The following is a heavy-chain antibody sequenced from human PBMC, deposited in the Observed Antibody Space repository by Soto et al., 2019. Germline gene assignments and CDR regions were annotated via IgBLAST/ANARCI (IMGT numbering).Heavy chain of an antibody. V-gene: IGHV4-31*03. D-gene: IGHD2-2*02. CDR3: ARSCTAIPGWANWFDL. CDR1: SGSISGGGYY. CDR2: IYHSGPT. Sequence: QVQLQESGPGLVEPSQTLSLTCTVSSGSISGGGYYWSWIRQHPGKGLEWIGYIYHSGPTYYTPSLKSRLTTSVDTPQTLSSLNLRSLISADTAVYYCARSCTAIPGWANWFDLWGQGTLVTVSS. J-gene: IGHJ5*02.